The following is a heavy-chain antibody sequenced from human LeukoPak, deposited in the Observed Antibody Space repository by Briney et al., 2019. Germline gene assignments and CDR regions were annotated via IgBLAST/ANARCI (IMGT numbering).Heavy chain of an antibody. CDR1: GGSFSGYY. Sequence: SETLSLTCADYGGSFSGYYWSWIRQPPGKGLEWIGEINHSGSTNYNPSLKSRVTISVDTSKSRFSLKLSSVTAADTAVYYCARSVVRGVYTNYYYYYMDVWGKGTTVTVSS. V-gene: IGHV4-34*01. D-gene: IGHD3-10*01. CDR2: INHSGST. J-gene: IGHJ6*03. CDR3: ARSVVRGVYTNYYYYYMDV.